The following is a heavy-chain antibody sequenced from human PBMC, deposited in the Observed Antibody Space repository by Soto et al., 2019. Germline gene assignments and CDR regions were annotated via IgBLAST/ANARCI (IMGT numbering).Heavy chain of an antibody. D-gene: IGHD5-18*01. V-gene: IGHV4-4*01. CDR3: AKDSGYNYGYFRWFDP. CDR1: GGSISSSNW. Sequence: SETLSLTCAVSGGSISSSNWWSWVRQPPGKGLEWIGKIYHSGSTNYNPALKSRVTISVDTSKSQFSLKLSSVTAADTAFYCCAKDSGYNYGYFRWFDPWGQGTLVTVSS. CDR2: IYHSGST. J-gene: IGHJ5*02.